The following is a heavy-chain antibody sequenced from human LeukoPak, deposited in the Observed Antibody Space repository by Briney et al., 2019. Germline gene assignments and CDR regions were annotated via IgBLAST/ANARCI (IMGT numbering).Heavy chain of an antibody. Sequence: ASVKVSCKASGYTFTSYYMHWVRQAPGQGLEWMGIINPSGGSTSYAQKFQGRVTMTRDTSISTGYMELSRLTSDDTAVYCCARVLPSDYWGQGTLVTVSS. V-gene: IGHV1-46*01. CDR1: GYTFTSYY. CDR3: ARVLPSDY. CDR2: INPSGGST. J-gene: IGHJ4*02.